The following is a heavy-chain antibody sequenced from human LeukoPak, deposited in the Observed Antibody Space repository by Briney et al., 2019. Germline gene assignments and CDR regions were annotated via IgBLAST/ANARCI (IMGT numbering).Heavy chain of an antibody. V-gene: IGHV4-4*07. CDR2: IYTSGST. J-gene: IGHJ3*02. D-gene: IGHD5-18*01. Sequence: SETLSLTCTGSGGSISSYYWSWIRQPAEKGLEWIGRIYTSGSTNYNPSLKSRVTMSVATSKNQFSLKLSSVTAADTAVYYCATTMKSYGSRNDAFDIWGQGTMVTVSS. CDR3: ATTMKSYGSRNDAFDI. CDR1: GGSISSYY.